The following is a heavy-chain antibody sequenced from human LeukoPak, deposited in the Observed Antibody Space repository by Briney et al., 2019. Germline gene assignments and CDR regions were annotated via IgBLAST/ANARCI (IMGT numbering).Heavy chain of an antibody. V-gene: IGHV5-51*01. J-gene: IGHJ4*02. CDR3: ARGLYCSGGSCRFDY. CDR2: IYPGDYDI. Sequence: GGTLKISCEGSGYRFTSSWIGWVRQMPGKGVEWVGSIYPGDYDIRYNPSFQGQVTISDDKSITTADLQWSRLKASDTAIYYCARGLYCSGGSCRFDYWGRGTLVTVSS. CDR1: GYRFTSSW. D-gene: IGHD2-15*01.